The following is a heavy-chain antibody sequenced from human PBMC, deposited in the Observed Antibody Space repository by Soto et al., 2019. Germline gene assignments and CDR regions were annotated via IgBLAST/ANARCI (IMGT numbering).Heavy chain of an antibody. J-gene: IGHJ5*02. V-gene: IGHV4-34*01. CDR1: GGSFSGYY. D-gene: IGHD3-3*01. Sequence: SETLSLTCAVYGGSFSGYYWSWIRQPPGKGLEWIGEINHSGSTNYNPSLKSRVTISVDTSKNQFSLKLSSVTAADTAVYYCARGLPLSSIFGVVNWFDPWGQGTLVTVSS. CDR2: INHSGST. CDR3: ARGLPLSSIFGVVNWFDP.